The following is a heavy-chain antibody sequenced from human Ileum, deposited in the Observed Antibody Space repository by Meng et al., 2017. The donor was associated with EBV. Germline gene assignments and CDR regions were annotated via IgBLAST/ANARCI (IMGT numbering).Heavy chain of an antibody. D-gene: IGHD3-22*01. CDR2: IYYSGST. Sequence: QLQESGPGLVKPWATLYLPCAVPGYSVSSTNWWGWFRQPPGKGLEWIGYIYYSGSTSYNPSLKSRVTMSVDTSKNQFSLNLNSVTAVDTAVYYCARNVPGTSAYYDWGQGTLVTVSS. CDR1: GYSVSSTNW. J-gene: IGHJ4*02. CDR3: ARNVPGTSAYYD. V-gene: IGHV4-28*01.